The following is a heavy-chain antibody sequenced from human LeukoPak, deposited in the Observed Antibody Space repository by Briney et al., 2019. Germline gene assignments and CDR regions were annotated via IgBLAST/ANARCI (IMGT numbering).Heavy chain of an antibody. V-gene: IGHV1-46*01. J-gene: IGHJ3*02. CDR1: GYTFTSYY. D-gene: IGHD6-19*01. CDR2: INPSGGST. Sequence: ASVKVSCKASGYTFTSYYMHWVRQAPGQGLERMGIINPSGGSTSYAQKFQGRVTMTRDTSTSTVYMELSSLSSEDTAVYYCARGGRERYSSGWTDAFDIWGQGTMVTVSS. CDR3: ARGGRERYSSGWTDAFDI.